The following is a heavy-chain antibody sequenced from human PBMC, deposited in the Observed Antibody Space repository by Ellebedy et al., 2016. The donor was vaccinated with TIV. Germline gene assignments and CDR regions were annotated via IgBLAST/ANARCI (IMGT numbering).Heavy chain of an antibody. V-gene: IGHV4-4*02. J-gene: IGHJ6*02. D-gene: IGHD3-10*01. Sequence: SETLSLTCNVSGVSISTSNRWTWVRQPPGKGLEWIGQIDHSGSTSYNPSLKSRVTISVDKSKNQFSLNLRSVTAADTAVYYCAKMLVWFGESLPNYYYAMDVWGQGTTVTVSS. CDR3: AKMLVWFGESLPNYYYAMDV. CDR1: GVSISTSNR. CDR2: IDHSGST.